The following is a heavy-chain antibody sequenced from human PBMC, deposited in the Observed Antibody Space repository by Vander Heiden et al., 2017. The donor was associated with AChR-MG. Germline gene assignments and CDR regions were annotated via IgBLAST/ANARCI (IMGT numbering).Heavy chain of an antibody. CDR2: ISYDGSNK. CDR1: GFTFSSYA. D-gene: IGHD2-15*01. J-gene: IGHJ3*02. Sequence: VQLVESGGGVVQPGRSLRLSCAASGFTFSSYAMPWVRQTPGKGLEWVAVISYDGSNKYYADSVKGRFTISRDNSKNTLYLQMNSLRAEDTAVYYCARVPQGYCSGGSCSSGAFDIWGQGTMVTVSS. V-gene: IGHV3-30-3*01. CDR3: ARVPQGYCSGGSCSSGAFDI.